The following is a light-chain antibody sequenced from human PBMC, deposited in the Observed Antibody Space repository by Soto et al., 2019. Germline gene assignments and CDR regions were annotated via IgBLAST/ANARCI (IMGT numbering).Light chain of an antibody. Sequence: VMTQSPATLSVSRGERVTLSCRANLPIDSTLAWYQQKPGQAPRLLIYGTSTRATGIPARFSGSGSGTEFTLTISSLQSEDFAVYYCQQYNNWLGTFGGGTQVEIK. V-gene: IGKV3-15*01. CDR3: QQYNNWLGT. J-gene: IGKJ4*01. CDR2: GTS. CDR1: LPIDST.